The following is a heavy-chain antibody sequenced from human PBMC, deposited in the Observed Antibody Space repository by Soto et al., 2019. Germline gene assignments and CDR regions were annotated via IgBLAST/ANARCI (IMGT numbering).Heavy chain of an antibody. CDR3: ARYLRYGDYPSSTDY. V-gene: IGHV4-59*01. Sequence: PSETLSLTCTVSGGTISSYYWSCIRQPPGKGLEWIVYIYYSGSTNYNPSLKSRVTISVDTSKNQFSLKLSSVTDADTAVYYCARYLRYGDYPSSTDYRGQGTLVTVSS. CDR2: IYYSGST. CDR1: GGTISSYY. J-gene: IGHJ4*02. D-gene: IGHD4-17*01.